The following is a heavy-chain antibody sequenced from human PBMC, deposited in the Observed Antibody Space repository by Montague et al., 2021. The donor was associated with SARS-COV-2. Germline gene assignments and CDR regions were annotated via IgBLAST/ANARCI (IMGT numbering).Heavy chain of an antibody. D-gene: IGHD3-3*01. CDR3: ARHPSITIFGVVITPSWFDP. CDR1: GGSISSSSYY. V-gene: IGHV4-39*01. J-gene: IGHJ5*02. Sequence: SETLSLNCTVSGGSISSSSYYRGWIRQPPGKGLEWIGSIYYSGSTYYNPSLKSRVTISVDTSKHQFSLKLSSVTAADTAVYYCARHPSITIFGVVITPSWFDPWGQGTLVTVSS. CDR2: IYYSGST.